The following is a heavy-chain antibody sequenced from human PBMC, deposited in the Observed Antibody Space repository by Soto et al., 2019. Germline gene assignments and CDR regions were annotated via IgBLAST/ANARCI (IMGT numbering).Heavy chain of an antibody. V-gene: IGHV4-61*01. J-gene: IGHJ4*02. CDR1: DDSVSSDTYY. Sequence: SETLSLACTVSDDSVSSDTYYWNWIRQPPGKGLEWIGYIYNSGSTNCNPSLKSRVTISVDTSRNQFSLNLSSVTAADTAVYYCARSDGPYWGQGTLVTVSS. CDR3: ARSDGPY. CDR2: IYNSGST.